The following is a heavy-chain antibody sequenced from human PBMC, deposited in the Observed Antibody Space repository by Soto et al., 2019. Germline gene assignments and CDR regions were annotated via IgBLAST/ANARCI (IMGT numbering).Heavy chain of an antibody. CDR1: GYSFTGYY. V-gene: IGHV1-2*04. CDR2: INPNSGGT. CDR3: ARGRLDSGSYSRSNDAFDI. J-gene: IGHJ3*02. Sequence: GASVKVSCKASGYSFTGYYMHWVRQAPGQGLEWMGWINPNSGGTNYAQKFQGWVTMTRDTSISTAYMELSRLRSDDTAVYYCARGRLDSGSYSRSNDAFDIWGQGTMVTVSS. D-gene: IGHD1-26*01.